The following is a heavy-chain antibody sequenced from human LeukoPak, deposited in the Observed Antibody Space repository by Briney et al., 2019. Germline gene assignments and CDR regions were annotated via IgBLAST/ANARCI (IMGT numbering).Heavy chain of an antibody. CDR2: IYYSGST. CDR3: ARGGTAVVTPYAFDI. J-gene: IGHJ3*02. Sequence: SETLSLTCTVSGGSISTYYWSWIRQPQGKGLEWIGYIYYSGSTNYNPSVKSRVTMSVDTSKKQFSLNLSSLTAADTAVYYCARGGTAVVTPYAFDIWGQGTMVTVSS. V-gene: IGHV4-59*01. D-gene: IGHD4-23*01. CDR1: GGSISTYY.